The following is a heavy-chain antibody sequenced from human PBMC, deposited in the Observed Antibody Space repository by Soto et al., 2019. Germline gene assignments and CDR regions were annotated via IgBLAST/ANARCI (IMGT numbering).Heavy chain of an antibody. CDR3: ASLLWFGEDV. Sequence: PSETLSLTCTVSGGSISSSSYYWGWIRQPPGKGLEWIGSIYYSGSTYYNPSLKSRVTISVDTSTNQFSLKLSFVTAAATAVYYCASLLWFGEDVWGQGTTVTVSS. CDR2: IYYSGST. V-gene: IGHV4-39*01. J-gene: IGHJ6*02. CDR1: GGSISSSSYY. D-gene: IGHD3-10*01.